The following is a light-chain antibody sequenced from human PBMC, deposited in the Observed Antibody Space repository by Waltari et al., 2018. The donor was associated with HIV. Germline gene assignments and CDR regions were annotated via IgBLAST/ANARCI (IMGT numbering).Light chain of an antibody. CDR2: GAS. J-gene: IGKJ2*01. CDR3: QQYINPPYT. Sequence: ELLMTQSPLTLSVSPGNTASLSCRASRSLSGHLAWYQQKPGQAPRLLISGASSRATDIPARFSGTWSGTDYTLTISNLQSEDSAVYYCQQYINPPYTFGQGTKVEVK. CDR1: RSLSGH. V-gene: IGKV3-15*01.